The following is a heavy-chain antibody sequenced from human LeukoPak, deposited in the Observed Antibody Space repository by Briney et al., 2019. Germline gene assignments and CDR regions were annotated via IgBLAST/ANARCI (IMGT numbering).Heavy chain of an antibody. CDR1: GFTFDDYG. V-gene: IGHV3-21*01. D-gene: IGHD2-2*01. CDR2: ISSSSSNI. J-gene: IGHJ4*02. CDR3: ARVRGIVVVPAAIRGFDY. Sequence: GGSLRLSCAASGFTFDDYGMSWVRQAPGKGLEWVSSISSSSSNIYYADSVKGRFTISRDNAKNSLYLQMNSLRAEDTAVYYCARVRGIVVVPAAIRGFDYWGQGTLVTVSS.